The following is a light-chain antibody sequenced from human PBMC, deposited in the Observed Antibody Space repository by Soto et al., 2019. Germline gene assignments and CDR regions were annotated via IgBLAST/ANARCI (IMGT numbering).Light chain of an antibody. Sequence: QSVLTQPPSASGTPGQRVTISCSGSSSNIGSNTVHWYQQLPGTAPNLLIYSNNHRPSGVPDRFSGSKSGTSASLAISGLQSEDEADYYCAAWDESLNGPVFGTGTKLTVL. CDR1: SSNIGSNT. J-gene: IGLJ1*01. CDR3: AAWDESLNGPV. V-gene: IGLV1-44*01. CDR2: SNN.